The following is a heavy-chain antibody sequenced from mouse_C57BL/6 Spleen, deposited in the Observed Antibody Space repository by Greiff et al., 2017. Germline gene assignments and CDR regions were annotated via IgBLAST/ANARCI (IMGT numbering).Heavy chain of an antibody. D-gene: IGHD2-2*01. V-gene: IGHV1-62-2*01. CDR2: FYPGSGSI. Sequence: QVQLQQSGAELVKPGASVKLSCKASGYTFTEYTIHWVKQRSGQGLEWIGWFYPGSGSIKYNEKFKDKATLTADKSSSTVYMELSRLTSEDSAVYFCARHEEALYGYDGYWYFDVWGTGTTVTVSS. J-gene: IGHJ1*03. CDR3: ARHEEALYGYDGYWYFDV. CDR1: GYTFTEYT.